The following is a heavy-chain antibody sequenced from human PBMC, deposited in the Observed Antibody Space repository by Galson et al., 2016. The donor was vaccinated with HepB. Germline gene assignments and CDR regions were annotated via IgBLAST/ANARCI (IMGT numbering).Heavy chain of an antibody. CDR3: ARGGAIFGVVTVFDP. Sequence: ETLSLTCTVSGASISAYYWSWLRQPPGKGLEWIGFIHYSGSTNSGTTNYNPPLKSRVTISLGTSKNEFSLRLSSLTAADTAVYYCARGGAIFGVVTVFDPWAREPWSPSPQ. CDR2: IHYSGST. CDR1: GASISAYY. D-gene: IGHD3-3*01. V-gene: IGHV4-59*01. J-gene: IGHJ5*02.